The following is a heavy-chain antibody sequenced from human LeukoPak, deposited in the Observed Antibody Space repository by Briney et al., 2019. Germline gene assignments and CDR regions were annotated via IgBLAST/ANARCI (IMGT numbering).Heavy chain of an antibody. CDR1: GYTFTSYY. Sequence: ASVKVSCKASGYTFTSYYMHWVRQAPGQGLEWMGIINPSGGSTSYAQKFQGRVTMARDTSTSTVYMELSSLRSEDTAVYYCARKAWSGYYYDYWGQGTLVTVSS. D-gene: IGHD3-22*01. J-gene: IGHJ4*02. V-gene: IGHV1-46*01. CDR3: ARKAWSGYYYDY. CDR2: INPSGGST.